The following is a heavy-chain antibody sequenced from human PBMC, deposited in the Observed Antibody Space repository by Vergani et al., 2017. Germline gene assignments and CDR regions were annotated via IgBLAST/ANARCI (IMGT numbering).Heavy chain of an antibody. J-gene: IGHJ4*02. CDR3: ARSLVAGKGGY. CDR1: GFTFSSYS. Sequence: DVQLVESGGDLVQPGGSLRLSCAASGFTFSSYSMNWVRQAPGKGLAWISYISTTSNTIYYADSVRGRFTISRDNAKNSLYLGMNSLRVEDTAVYFCARSLVAGKGGYWGQGTRVAVAS. CDR2: ISTTSNTI. D-gene: IGHD6-19*01. V-gene: IGHV3-48*01.